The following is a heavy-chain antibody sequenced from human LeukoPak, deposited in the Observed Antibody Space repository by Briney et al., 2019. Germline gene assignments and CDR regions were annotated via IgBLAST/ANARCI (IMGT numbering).Heavy chain of an antibody. D-gene: IGHD4-17*01. J-gene: IGHJ5*01. Sequence: GGSLRLSCAASGFTFSSYSMNWVRQAPGKGLEWVSSISSTSAYIHYADSVKGRFTISRDNVDNVVYLEMNSLGAEDTATYYCARVTVSGPTGWFDSWSQGTLVIVSS. CDR2: ISSTSAYI. CDR1: GFTFSSYS. CDR3: ARVTVSGPTGWFDS. V-gene: IGHV3-21*01.